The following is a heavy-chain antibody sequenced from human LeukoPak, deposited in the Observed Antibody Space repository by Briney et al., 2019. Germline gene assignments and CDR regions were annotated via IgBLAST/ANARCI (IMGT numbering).Heavy chain of an antibody. Sequence: GGSLRLSCAASGFTFSRYSMSWVRQAPGKGLGWVSAISGSGTTVYYADSVKGRFTISRDNSKNTLYLQINSLRAEDTAVYYCAKDSGGTYFYYYYYMDVWGKGTTVTVSS. CDR1: GFTFSRYS. CDR3: AKDSGGTYFYYYYYMDV. J-gene: IGHJ6*03. D-gene: IGHD1-26*01. V-gene: IGHV3-23*01. CDR2: ISGSGTTV.